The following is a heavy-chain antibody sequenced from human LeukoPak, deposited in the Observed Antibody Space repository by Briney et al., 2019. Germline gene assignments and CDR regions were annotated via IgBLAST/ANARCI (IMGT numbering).Heavy chain of an antibody. J-gene: IGHJ4*02. V-gene: IGHV3-48*03. Sequence: GGSLRLSCAVSGFTFSSYEMNWGRQAPGKGLDWVSYISSSGSTIYYADSVKGRFTISRDNAKNSLYLQLNSLRAEDTAVYYCARDFYGGSDYWGQGTLVTVSS. CDR1: GFTFSSYE. D-gene: IGHD4-23*01. CDR2: ISSSGSTI. CDR3: ARDFYGGSDY.